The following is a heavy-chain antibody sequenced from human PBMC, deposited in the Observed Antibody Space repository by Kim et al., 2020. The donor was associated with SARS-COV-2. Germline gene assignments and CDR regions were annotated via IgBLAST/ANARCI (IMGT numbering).Heavy chain of an antibody. CDR3: GTFFWGSYFDY. J-gene: IGHJ4*02. V-gene: IGHV3-53*01. Sequence: GGSLRLSCAASGFTVRGNHMNWVRQAPGKGLEWVSVIYGDGSTFYTDSVKGRFTVSRDNSKNTLYLQMNSLRAEDTAVYYCGTFFWGSYFDYWGQGTLVTVSS. CDR1: GFTVRGNH. CDR2: IYGDGST. D-gene: IGHD3-16*01.